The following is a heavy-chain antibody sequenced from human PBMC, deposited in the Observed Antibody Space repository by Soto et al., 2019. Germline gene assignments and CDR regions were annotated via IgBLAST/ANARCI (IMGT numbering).Heavy chain of an antibody. CDR3: TKDRGGRGPVNP. CDR1: NVSVSGSY. J-gene: IGHJ5*02. Sequence: SETLSLTCIVSNVSVSGSYWAWIRQPPGKGLEWIGWVYSSGTTKYNPSLKSRVTISMDTSKNEGFLKLTSVTTSDTAVYFCTKDRGGRGPVNPWGQGTLVNLSS. CDR2: VYSSGTT. D-gene: IGHD1-26*01. V-gene: IGHV4-59*02.